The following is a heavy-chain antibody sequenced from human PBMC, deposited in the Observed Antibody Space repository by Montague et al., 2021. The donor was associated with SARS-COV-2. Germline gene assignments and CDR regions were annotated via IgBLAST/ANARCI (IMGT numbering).Heavy chain of an antibody. D-gene: IGHD2-2*02. CDR2: IWYGGSNK. CDR1: GFSFSSYG. CDR3: ARDSFSSCTSSSCYMGGMDV. Sequence: SLRLSFAASGFSFSSYGLNWVRQAPGKGPEWVAVIWYGGSNKQYADSVKGRFTISRGNSKNTLYLQMNSLRAEDTALYYCARDSFSSCTSSSCYMGGMDVWGQGTMVTVSS. J-gene: IGHJ6*02. V-gene: IGHV3-33*01.